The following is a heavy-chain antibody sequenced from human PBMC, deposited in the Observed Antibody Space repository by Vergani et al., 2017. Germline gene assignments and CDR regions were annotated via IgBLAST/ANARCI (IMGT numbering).Heavy chain of an antibody. Sequence: QVQLQESGPGPVKPSETLSLTCTVSGGSISSNNCWTWVRQPPGKGLEWIGEICHTEDTKYSPSLKSRVTVSVDESRNLFSLRLNSVTAADTAVYYCATIGYRRWGYYFDYWGQGILVTVSS. J-gene: IGHJ4*02. CDR3: ATIGYRRWGYYFDY. D-gene: IGHD2-2*02. CDR1: GGSISSNNC. CDR2: ICHTEDT. V-gene: IGHV4-4*02.